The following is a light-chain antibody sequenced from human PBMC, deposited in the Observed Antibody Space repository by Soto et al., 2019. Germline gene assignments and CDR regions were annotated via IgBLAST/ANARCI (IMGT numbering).Light chain of an antibody. V-gene: IGLV2-11*01. CDR1: NSDVGGYNF. Sequence: QSVLAQPRSVSGSPGQSVNISCSGTNSDVGGYNFVSWYLRHPGKAPKLMLYDVNKRPSGVPDRFSGSKSGNTASLTISGLRAEDEADYYCCSYAGRYTYVFGTGTKVTVL. J-gene: IGLJ1*01. CDR3: CSYAGRYTYV. CDR2: DVN.